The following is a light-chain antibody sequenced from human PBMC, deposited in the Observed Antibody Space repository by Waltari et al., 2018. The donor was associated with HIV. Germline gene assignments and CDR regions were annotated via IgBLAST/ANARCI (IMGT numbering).Light chain of an antibody. Sequence: QSVLTQPPSASGTPGQRVTISCSGSSSNIGSSPVNWYQQLPGTAPKLLMYINYQRPAGVPGRFSGSKSGTSSSLAISVLQSEDDADYFCAAWDDSLKGVVFGGGTKLTVL. J-gene: IGLJ2*01. V-gene: IGLV1-44*01. CDR3: AAWDDSLKGVV. CDR2: INY. CDR1: SSNIGSSP.